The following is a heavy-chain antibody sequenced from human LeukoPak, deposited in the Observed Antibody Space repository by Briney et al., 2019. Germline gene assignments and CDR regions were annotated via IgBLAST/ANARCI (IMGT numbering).Heavy chain of an antibody. Sequence: SETLSLTCTGSGGSISSSSYYWGWIRQPPGKGLEWIGSIYYSGSTYYNPSLKSRVTISVDTSKNQFSLKLSSVTAADTAVYYCARQDSGSYDFFFNYWGQGTLVTVSS. CDR3: ARQDSGSYDFFFNY. V-gene: IGHV4-39*01. CDR2: IYYSGST. CDR1: GGSISSSSYY. J-gene: IGHJ4*02. D-gene: IGHD1-26*01.